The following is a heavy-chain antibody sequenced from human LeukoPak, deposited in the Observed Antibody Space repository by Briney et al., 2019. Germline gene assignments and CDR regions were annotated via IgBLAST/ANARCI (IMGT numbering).Heavy chain of an antibody. CDR2: TYYRSRWYN. CDR3: ARDLGNTGWYTFDY. D-gene: IGHD6-19*01. Sequence: SQTLSLTCAISGDSVSSINGAWNWIRQSPSRGLEWLGTTYYRSRWYNDYVESMKGRITISPDTSKNQFSLHLDSVTPEDTAAYYCARDLGNTGWYTFDYWGQGTLVTVSS. J-gene: IGHJ4*02. CDR1: GDSVSSINGA. V-gene: IGHV6-1*01.